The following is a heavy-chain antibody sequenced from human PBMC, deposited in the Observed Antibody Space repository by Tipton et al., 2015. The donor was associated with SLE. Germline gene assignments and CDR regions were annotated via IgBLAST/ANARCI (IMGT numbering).Heavy chain of an antibody. CDR1: GGSISTYH. V-gene: IGHV4-34*01. CDR3: AREPVYYSYYMDV. CDR2: INHSGST. Sequence: LRLSCTISGGSISTYHWSWIRQPPGKGLEWIGEINHSGSTNYNPSLKSRVTISVDTSKNQFSLKLSSVTAADTAVYYCAREPVYYSYYMDVWGKGTTVAVSS. J-gene: IGHJ6*03.